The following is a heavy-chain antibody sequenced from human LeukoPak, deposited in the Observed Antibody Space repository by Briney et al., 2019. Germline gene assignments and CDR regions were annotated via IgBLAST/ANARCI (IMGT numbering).Heavy chain of an antibody. CDR3: ARDDVYGSGRADL. D-gene: IGHD3-10*01. V-gene: IGHV3-11*01. Sequence: GGSLSFSGVGSGFAPIDNSMSWFGRAPGKGLDWLSYISSTGSNKYYADSVKGRFTISRDNANNSVYLQLNSLRVEDSAVYYCARDDVYGSGRADLWGQGTLVSVSS. CDR1: GFAPIDNS. CDR2: ISSTGSNK. J-gene: IGHJ5*02.